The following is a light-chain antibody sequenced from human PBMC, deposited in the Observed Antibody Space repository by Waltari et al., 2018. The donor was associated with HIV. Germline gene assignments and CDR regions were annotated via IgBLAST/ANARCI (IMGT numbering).Light chain of an antibody. Sequence: AIRMTQSPSSFSASTRDRVSITCLASQGVSSYLAWYQQKPGKAPKLLIYGASTLQSAVPSRFSGSGSGTNFTLTISCLRSEDFATYFCQQYYSYPWTFGQGTKVEIK. J-gene: IGKJ1*01. V-gene: IGKV1-8*01. CDR1: QGVSSY. CDR2: GAS. CDR3: QQYYSYPWT.